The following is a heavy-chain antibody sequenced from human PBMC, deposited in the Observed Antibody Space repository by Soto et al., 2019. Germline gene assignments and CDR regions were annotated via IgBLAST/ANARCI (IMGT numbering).Heavy chain of an antibody. D-gene: IGHD6-19*01. CDR1: GYSFTSYW. J-gene: IGHJ4*02. CDR3: AATVYSSGWFEFDD. CDR2: IYPGDSDT. Sequence: GASLKISCKCSGYSFTSYWIGWVRQMPGKGLEWMGIIYPGDSDTRYSPSFQGQVTISADKSISTAYLQWSSLKASDTAMYYWAATVYSSGWFEFDDWGKGTLVTVDS. V-gene: IGHV5-51*01.